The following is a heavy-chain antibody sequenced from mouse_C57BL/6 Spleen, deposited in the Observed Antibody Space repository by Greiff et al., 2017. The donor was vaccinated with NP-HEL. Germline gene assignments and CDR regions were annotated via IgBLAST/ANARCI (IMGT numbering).Heavy chain of an antibody. CDR1: GFTFSDYG. Sequence: DVKLVESGGGLVKPGGSLKLSCAASGFTFSDYGMHWVRQAPEKGLEWVAYISSGSSTIYYADTVKGRFTISRDNAKNTLFLQMTSLRSEDTAMYYCARGDDYDDYAMDYWGQGTSVTVSS. J-gene: IGHJ4*01. D-gene: IGHD2-4*01. CDR3: ARGDDYDDYAMDY. V-gene: IGHV5-17*01. CDR2: ISSGSSTI.